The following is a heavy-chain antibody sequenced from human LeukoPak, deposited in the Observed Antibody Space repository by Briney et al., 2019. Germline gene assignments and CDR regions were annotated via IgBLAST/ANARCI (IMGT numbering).Heavy chain of an antibody. CDR2: ISSSSYI. CDR3: ARGGRSSSWCLGAFDI. CDR1: GFTFSSYS. Sequence: GGSLRLSCAASGFTFSSYSMNWVRQAPGKGLEWVSSISSSSYIYYADSVKGRFTISRDNAKNSLYLQMNSLRAEDTAVYYCARGGRSSSWCLGAFDIWGQGTMVTVSS. V-gene: IGHV3-21*01. D-gene: IGHD6-13*01. J-gene: IGHJ3*02.